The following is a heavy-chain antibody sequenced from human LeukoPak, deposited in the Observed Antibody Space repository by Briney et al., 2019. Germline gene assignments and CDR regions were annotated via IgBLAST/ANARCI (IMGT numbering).Heavy chain of an antibody. J-gene: IGHJ4*02. CDR3: ARENDRYGRIDY. CDR2: VSYSGST. V-gene: IGHV4-59*01. Sequence: PSETLSLTFTVSGGSISSYYWSWVRQPPGKGLEWIGYVSYSGSTDYNPSLKSRVIISIDTSKNQFSLRLSSVTAADTAVYYCARENDRYGRIDYWGQGTQVTVSS. CDR1: GGSISSYY. D-gene: IGHD5-18*01.